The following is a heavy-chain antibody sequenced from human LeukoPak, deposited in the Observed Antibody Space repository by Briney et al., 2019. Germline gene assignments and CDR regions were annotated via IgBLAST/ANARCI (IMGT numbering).Heavy chain of an antibody. D-gene: IGHD7-27*01. V-gene: IGHV1-18*04. CDR3: ARDYRTGFDY. J-gene: IGHJ4*02. CDR2: TSTYNGNT. Sequence: ASVRVSCKASGYTFTGYYMHWVRQAPGQGLEWLGWTSTYNGNTHYAQKLQGRVTMTTDTSTTTAYMELRRLRSDDTAVYYCARDYRTGFDYWGQGTLVTVSS. CDR1: GYTFTGYY.